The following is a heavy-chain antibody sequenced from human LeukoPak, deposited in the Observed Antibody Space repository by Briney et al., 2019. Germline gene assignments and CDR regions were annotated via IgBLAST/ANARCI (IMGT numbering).Heavy chain of an antibody. CDR2: ISGSATVA. V-gene: IGHV3-23*01. D-gene: IGHD3-10*01. Sequence: GGSLRLSCTASGFTFSSYAMTWVRQAPGKGLEWVSAISGSATVAYHADSVKGRFTISRDNSKNTLYLQMSSLRAEDTALYYCAREYYYGSGSYSPWGQGILVTVSS. CDR3: AREYYYGSGSYSP. CDR1: GFTFSSYA. J-gene: IGHJ5*02.